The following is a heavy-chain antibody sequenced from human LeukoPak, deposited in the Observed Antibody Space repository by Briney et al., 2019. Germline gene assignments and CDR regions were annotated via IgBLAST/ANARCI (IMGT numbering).Heavy chain of an antibody. CDR1: GYTFTSYH. Sequence: GASVKVSCKASGYTFTSYHMHWVRQAPGQSLEWMGKIKANGVNTIYAQKFQGRVTLTRDTSTNTVYMELSSLRSEDTAVYYCAREGPDTYYFDTWGQGTLVTVSS. CDR2: IKANGVNT. CDR3: AREGPDTYYFDT. J-gene: IGHJ5*02. D-gene: IGHD3-22*01. V-gene: IGHV1-46*01.